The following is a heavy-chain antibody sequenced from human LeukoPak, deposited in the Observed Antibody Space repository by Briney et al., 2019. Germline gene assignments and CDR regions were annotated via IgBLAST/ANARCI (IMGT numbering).Heavy chain of an antibody. CDR3: ARDLKVIGARAFDI. J-gene: IGHJ3*02. Sequence: GGSLRLSCAASGFTFSSYWMSWVRQAPGKGLEWVANIKQDGSEKYYVDSVKGRFTISRDNAKNSLYLQMNSLRAEDTAVYYCARDLKVIGARAFDIRGQGTMVTVSS. V-gene: IGHV3-7*01. CDR2: IKQDGSEK. CDR1: GFTFSSYW. D-gene: IGHD3-10*01.